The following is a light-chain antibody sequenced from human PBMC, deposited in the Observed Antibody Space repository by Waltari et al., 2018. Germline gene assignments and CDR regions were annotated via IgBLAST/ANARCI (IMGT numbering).Light chain of an antibody. CDR3: QQYYSTPPWT. V-gene: IGKV1-NL1*01. Sequence: IQMTQSPSSLSASVGDRVIITCRPIQGIRNSLAWYQQKPGNAPKLLVYGSSTLQIRVPSRFSGSGSGTDYTLTISILQPEDFATYYCQQYYSTPPWTFGQETKLGIK. CDR2: GSS. CDR1: QGIRNS. J-gene: IGKJ2*02.